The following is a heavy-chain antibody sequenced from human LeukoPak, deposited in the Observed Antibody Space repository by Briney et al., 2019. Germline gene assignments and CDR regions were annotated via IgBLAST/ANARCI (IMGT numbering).Heavy chain of an antibody. J-gene: IGHJ2*01. CDR3: ARTAYARFFDL. V-gene: IGHV4-59*01. Sequence: SETLSLTCTVSGDPINSYYWSWIRQPPGKGLEWIGHIYYSGSTNCNPSLKSRVTISIDTSKNQFSLKLSSVTAADTAVYYCARTAYARFFDLWGRGTLVTVSS. CDR1: GDPINSYY. CDR2: IYYSGST. D-gene: IGHD2-21*01.